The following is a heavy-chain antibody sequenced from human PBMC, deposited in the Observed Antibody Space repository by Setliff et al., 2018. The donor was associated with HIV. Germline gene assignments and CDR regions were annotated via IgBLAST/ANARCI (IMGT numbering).Heavy chain of an antibody. CDR3: ARDGPHCITSSCPGAWFDP. J-gene: IGHJ5*02. CDR2: IYAGGST. V-gene: IGHV4-59*12. CDR1: GGSISSYY. Sequence: SETLSLTCTVSGGSISSYYWSWIRQPPGRGLEWIGYIYAGGSTKYNPSLESRVTISVDTSKNQFSLKLSSVTAADTAVYYCARDGPHCITSSCPGAWFDPWGQGTLVTVSS. D-gene: IGHD2-2*01.